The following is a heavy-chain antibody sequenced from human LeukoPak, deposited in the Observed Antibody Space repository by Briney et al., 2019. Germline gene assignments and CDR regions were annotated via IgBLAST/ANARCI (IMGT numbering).Heavy chain of an antibody. V-gene: IGHV4-39*01. Sequence: SETLSLTCTVSGGSISSSSYYWGWVRQPPGKNLEWIGNIYYSGSTYYNPPLKSRVTISVDTSKNQFSLRLSSVTAADTAVYYCARHNGGLQTHYWYFDLWGRGTLVTVSS. D-gene: IGHD4-11*01. CDR1: GGSISSSSYY. CDR2: IYYSGST. J-gene: IGHJ2*01. CDR3: ARHNGGLQTHYWYFDL.